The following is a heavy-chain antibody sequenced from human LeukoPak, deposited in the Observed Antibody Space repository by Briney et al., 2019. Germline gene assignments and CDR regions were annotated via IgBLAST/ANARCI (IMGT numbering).Heavy chain of an antibody. CDR3: ARGSHVFGGDYVWGSYRWPSGVDY. D-gene: IGHD3-16*02. Sequence: SETLSLTCTVSGGSLSSGGYYWSWIRQHPGKGLEWIGYIYYSGSTYYNPSLKSRVTISADTSKNQFSLKLSSVTAADTAVYYCARGSHVFGGDYVWGSYRWPSGVDYWGQGTLVTVSS. CDR2: IYYSGST. V-gene: IGHV4-31*03. CDR1: GGSLSSGGYY. J-gene: IGHJ4*02.